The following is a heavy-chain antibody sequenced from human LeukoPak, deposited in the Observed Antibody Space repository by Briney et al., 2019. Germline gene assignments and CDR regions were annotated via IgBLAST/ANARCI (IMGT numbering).Heavy chain of an antibody. CDR2: IYPGDSDT. Sequence: GESLKISSKGPGYSFTSYWIGWVRQMPGKGLEWMGIIYPGDSDTRYSPSFQGQVTISADKSISTAYLQWSSLKASDTAMYYCARRSHYDFWRGLDGDAFDIAGQGTMVTVSS. CDR1: GYSFTSYW. J-gene: IGHJ3*02. D-gene: IGHD3-3*01. CDR3: ARRSHYDFWRGLDGDAFDI. V-gene: IGHV5-51*01.